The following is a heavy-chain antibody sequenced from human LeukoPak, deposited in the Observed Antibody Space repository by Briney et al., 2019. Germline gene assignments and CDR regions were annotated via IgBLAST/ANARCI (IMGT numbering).Heavy chain of an antibody. Sequence: SGTLSLTCTASGGSISSYYRSWIWQPPGKGLEWIGYIYYSGSTNYNPSLKSRVTISVDTSKNQFSLKLSSVTAADTAVYYCARLTRTYYYAPGGFDPWGQGTLVTVSS. J-gene: IGHJ5*02. CDR3: ARLTRTYYYAPGGFDP. CDR2: IYYSGST. D-gene: IGHD3-10*01. V-gene: IGHV4-59*08. CDR1: GGSISSYY.